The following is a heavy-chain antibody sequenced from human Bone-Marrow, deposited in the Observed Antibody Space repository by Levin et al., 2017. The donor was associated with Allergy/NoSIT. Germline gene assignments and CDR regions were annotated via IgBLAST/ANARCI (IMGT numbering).Heavy chain of an antibody. J-gene: IGHJ3*02. Sequence: SPTLSLTCTVSGGSISSYYWSWIRQSPGKGLEWIGCLHYSGSTIYDSSLKSRATISVDTSRKHLSLRLTSVTAADTAVYYCARAGWHDAFDIWGQGTLVIVSS. D-gene: IGHD6-19*01. CDR1: GGSISSYY. V-gene: IGHV4-59*01. CDR2: LHYSGST. CDR3: ARAGWHDAFDI.